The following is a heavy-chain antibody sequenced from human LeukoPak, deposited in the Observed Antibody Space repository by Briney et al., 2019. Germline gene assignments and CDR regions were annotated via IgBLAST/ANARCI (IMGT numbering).Heavy chain of an antibody. CDR2: SRYKADSYTA. J-gene: IGHJ4*02. D-gene: IGHD6-13*01. V-gene: IGHV3-72*01. Sequence: GGSLRLSCAASGFTFSDSFMSWVRQAPGKGLEWIGRSRYKADSYTAEYAASVKGRFTISRDESKNSLYLQISSLETEDVAVYYCATSSWYRLAYWGQGSLVTVSS. CDR1: GFTFSDSF. CDR3: ATSSWYRLAY.